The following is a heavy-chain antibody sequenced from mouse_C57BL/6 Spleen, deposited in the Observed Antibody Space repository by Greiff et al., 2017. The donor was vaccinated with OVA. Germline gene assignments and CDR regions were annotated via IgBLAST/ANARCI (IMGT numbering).Heavy chain of an antibody. J-gene: IGHJ1*03. CDR2: IYPGDGDT. CDR1: GYAFSSSW. CDR3: AREESLWYFDV. Sequence: VQLQQSGPELVKPGASVKISCKASGYAFSSSWMNWVKQRPGKGLEWIGRIYPGDGDTNYNEKFKGKATLTADKSSSTAYMQLSSLTSEDSAVYFCAREESLWYFDVWGTGTTVTVSS. D-gene: IGHD6-1*01. V-gene: IGHV1-82*01.